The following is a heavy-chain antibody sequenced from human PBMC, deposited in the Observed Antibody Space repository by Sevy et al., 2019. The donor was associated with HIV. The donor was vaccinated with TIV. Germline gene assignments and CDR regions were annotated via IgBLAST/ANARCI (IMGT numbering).Heavy chain of an antibody. CDR2: INPNSGVT. Sequence: ASVKVSCKTTGYIFSDYNMDWVRQAPGQGLEWMALINPNSGVTIYAHNFRGRVSVTRDTSMSTAYMERSGLTSDDTAVYYCVREDINAPRTLLSFDIWGQGTMVTVSS. J-gene: IGHJ3*02. D-gene: IGHD3-3*01. CDR3: VREDINAPRTLLSFDI. CDR1: GYIFSDYN. V-gene: IGHV1-2*06.